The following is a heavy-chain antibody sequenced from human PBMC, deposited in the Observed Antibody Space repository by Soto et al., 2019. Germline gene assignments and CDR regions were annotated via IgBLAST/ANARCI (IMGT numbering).Heavy chain of an antibody. Sequence: PSETLSLTCTVYGDSITNNHWWSWVRQPPGKGPELIGEIYHTGIANYNPSLESRVAFSVDKSKNQFSLSLTSVTAADTAVYYCVSKLGPYYYGLDVWVQGTTVTVSS. J-gene: IGHJ6*01. CDR1: GDSITNNHW. V-gene: IGHV4-4*02. CDR2: IYHTGIA. D-gene: IGHD3-16*01. CDR3: VSKLGPYYYGLDV.